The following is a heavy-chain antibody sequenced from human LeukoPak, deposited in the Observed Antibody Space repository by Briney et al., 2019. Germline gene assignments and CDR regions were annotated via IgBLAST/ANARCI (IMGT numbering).Heavy chain of an antibody. Sequence: AGGSLRLSCAASGFTFSSYAMSWVRQAPGKGLEWVSAISGSGGSTYYADSVKGRFTISRDNSKNTLYLQMNSLRAEDTAVYYCAKDHQVAYYYDSSGPDDYWGQGTLVTVSS. V-gene: IGHV3-23*01. CDR3: AKDHQVAYYYDSSGPDDY. D-gene: IGHD3-22*01. CDR2: ISGSGGST. J-gene: IGHJ4*02. CDR1: GFTFSSYA.